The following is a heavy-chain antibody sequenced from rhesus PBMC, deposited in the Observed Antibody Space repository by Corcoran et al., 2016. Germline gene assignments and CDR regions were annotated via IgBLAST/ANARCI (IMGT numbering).Heavy chain of an antibody. Sequence: QVQLQESGPGLVKPLETLSLTCAVSGGSISRNYWSWIRQPPGKGLEWIGYIYGSGSSTNYNPSLKSRVTLSVDTSKSQFSLKLSSVTAADTAVYYCATHLSNSYFDYWGQGVLVTVSS. CDR3: ATHLSNSYFDY. CDR1: GGSISRNY. J-gene: IGHJ4*01. V-gene: IGHV4S11*01. D-gene: IGHD4-23*01. CDR2: IYGSGSST.